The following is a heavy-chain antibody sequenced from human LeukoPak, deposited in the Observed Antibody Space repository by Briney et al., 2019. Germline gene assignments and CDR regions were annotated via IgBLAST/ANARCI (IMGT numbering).Heavy chain of an antibody. Sequence: GGSLRLSCAASGFTFSSCSMNWVRQAPGKGLEWVSSIRSSSSYIYYADSVKGRFTISRDNAKNSLYLQMNSLRAEDTAVYYCARDQKTYYDFWSGYSDAFDIWGQGTMVTVSS. J-gene: IGHJ3*02. CDR2: IRSSSSYI. CDR3: ARDQKTYYDFWSGYSDAFDI. CDR1: GFTFSSCS. V-gene: IGHV3-21*01. D-gene: IGHD3-3*01.